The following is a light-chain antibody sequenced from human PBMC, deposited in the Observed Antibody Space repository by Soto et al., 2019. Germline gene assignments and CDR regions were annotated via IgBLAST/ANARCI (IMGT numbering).Light chain of an antibody. J-gene: IGLJ1*01. V-gene: IGLV2-14*01. CDR3: SSYRTGGSYV. CDR1: SSDVGGYNS. Sequence: QSVLTQPASVSGSPGLSIAIPCTGTSSDVGGYNSVSWYQQHPGKAPKLVIYDVTSRPSGVSNRFSGSKSGNTASLTISGLQAEDEGDYYCSSYRTGGSYVFGTGTKVTVL. CDR2: DVT.